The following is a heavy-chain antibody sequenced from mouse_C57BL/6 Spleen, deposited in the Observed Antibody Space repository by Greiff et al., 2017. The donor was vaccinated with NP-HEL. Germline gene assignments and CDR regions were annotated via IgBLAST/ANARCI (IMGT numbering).Heavy chain of an antibody. V-gene: IGHV1-53*01. CDR2: INPSNGGT. CDR3: ARGSTMVTPFAY. Sequence: QVQLQQPGTELVKPGASVKLSCKASGYTFTSYWMHWVKQRPGQGLEWIGNINPSNGGTNYNEKFKSKATLTVDKSYSTAYMQRSSLTSEDSAVYYCARGSTMVTPFAYWGQGTLVTVSA. CDR1: GYTFTSYW. J-gene: IGHJ3*01. D-gene: IGHD2-2*01.